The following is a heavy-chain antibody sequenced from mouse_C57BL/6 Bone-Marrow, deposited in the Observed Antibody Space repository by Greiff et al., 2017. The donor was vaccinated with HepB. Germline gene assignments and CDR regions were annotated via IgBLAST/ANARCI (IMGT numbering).Heavy chain of an antibody. CDR1: GYAFSSYW. V-gene: IGHV1-80*01. J-gene: IGHJ1*03. CDR2: IYPGDGDT. D-gene: IGHD3-2*02. Sequence: QVQLQQSGAELVKPGASVKISCKASGYAFSSYWMNWVKQRPGKGLEWIGQIYPGDGDTNYNGKFKGKATLTADKSSSTAYMQLSSLTSEDSAVYFCARSGVQAGSYWYFDVWGTGTTVTVSS. CDR3: ARSGVQAGSYWYFDV.